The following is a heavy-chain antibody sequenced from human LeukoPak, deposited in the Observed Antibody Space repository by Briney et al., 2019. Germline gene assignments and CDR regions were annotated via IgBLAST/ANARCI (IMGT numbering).Heavy chain of an antibody. CDR2: LNYTGSA. V-gene: IGHV4-59*08. CDR1: GNSVSTYY. J-gene: IGHJ5*02. CDR3: ARLSDVFDGPFLLDP. Sequence: SETLSLTCAVSGNSVSTYYWSWIRLPPGKGLEWLGYLNYTGSANYNPSVKSRLTMSVDTSKNQFSLRLTSVTAADTGVYYCARLSDVFDGPFLLDPWGQGPRVTVSS. D-gene: IGHD2-8*01.